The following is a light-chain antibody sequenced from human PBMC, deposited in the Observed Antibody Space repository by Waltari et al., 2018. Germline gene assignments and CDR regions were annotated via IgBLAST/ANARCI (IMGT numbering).Light chain of an antibody. Sequence: NPSLNEVRQGPSRCARHLIYKISRRESGVPDRFSGSGSGTDVTLKISRVEAEDLGLYYCMQGSHWPRTFGQRTKLEI. V-gene: IGKV2-30*01. CDR3: MQGSHWPRT. J-gene: IGKJ2*01. CDR1: NPS. CDR2: KIS.